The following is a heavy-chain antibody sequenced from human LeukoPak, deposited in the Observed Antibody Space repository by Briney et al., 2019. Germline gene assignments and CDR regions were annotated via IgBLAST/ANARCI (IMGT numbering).Heavy chain of an antibody. D-gene: IGHD5-18*01. CDR1: GGSISSCY. CDR2: THYTGST. Sequence: PSETLSLTCTVSGGSISSCYWSWIRQPPGKGLEWIGYTHYTGSTSVNPSLKSRVAISVDTSKNQFSLKVSSVTAADTAVYYCARDGDTAMILFAFDIWGQGTMVTVSS. CDR3: ARDGDTAMILFAFDI. J-gene: IGHJ3*02. V-gene: IGHV4-59*01.